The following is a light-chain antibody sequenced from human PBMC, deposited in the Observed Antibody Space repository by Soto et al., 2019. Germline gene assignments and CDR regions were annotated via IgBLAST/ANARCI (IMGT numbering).Light chain of an antibody. V-gene: IGKV3-20*01. Sequence: EIVLTQSPGTLSLSPGERATLSCRASQSVSSSYLAWYQQKPGQAPRLLIYGASSRATGIPDRFSGSGSGTDFTLTISRLEPEDFAVYYCQQYGSSLWTFGHGNKVEIK. CDR2: GAS. J-gene: IGKJ1*01. CDR1: QSVSSSY. CDR3: QQYGSSLWT.